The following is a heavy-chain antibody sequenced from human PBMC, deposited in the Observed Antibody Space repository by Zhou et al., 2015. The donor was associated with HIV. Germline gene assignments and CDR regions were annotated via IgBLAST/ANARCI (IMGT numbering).Heavy chain of an antibody. CDR1: GYTFTGYY. CDR3: ARARSGLWLGSRDYYYYGMDV. CDR2: INPNSGGT. D-gene: IGHD5-18*01. J-gene: IGHJ6*02. Sequence: QVQLVQSGAEVKKPGASVKVSCKASGYTFTGYYMHWVRQAPGQGLEWMGWINPNSGGTNYAQKFQGRVTMTRDTSISTAYMELSRLRSDDTAVYYCARARSGLWLGSRDYYYYGMDVVGPRDHGHRLL. V-gene: IGHV1-2*02.